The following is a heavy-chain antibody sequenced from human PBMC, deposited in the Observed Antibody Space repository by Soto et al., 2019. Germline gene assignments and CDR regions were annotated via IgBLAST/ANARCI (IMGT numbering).Heavy chain of an antibody. CDR3: ARLLHGYSPVFDY. V-gene: IGHV1-69*12. Sequence: QVQLVQSGAEVKKPGSSVKVSCKASGGTFSSYAISWVRQAPGQGLEWMGGIIPIFGTANYAQKFQGRVTITADESTSTDYMELSRRRSEDTAVYYCARLLHGYSPVFDYWGQGTLVTVSS. J-gene: IGHJ4*02. CDR2: IIPIFGTA. D-gene: IGHD5-18*01. CDR1: GGTFSSYA.